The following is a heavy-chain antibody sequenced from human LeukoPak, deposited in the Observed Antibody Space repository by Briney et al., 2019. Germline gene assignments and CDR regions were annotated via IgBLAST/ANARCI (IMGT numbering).Heavy chain of an antibody. CDR2: INPNSGGT. CDR3: ARGTRWIQLWFDY. Sequence: SVKVSCKASGYTLTGYYMHWVRQAPGQGLEWMGWINPNSGGTNYAQKIQGRVTMTRDTSISTAYMELSRLRSDDTAVYYCARGTRWIQLWFDYWGQGTLVTVSS. J-gene: IGHJ4*02. CDR1: GYTLTGYY. V-gene: IGHV1-2*02. D-gene: IGHD5-18*01.